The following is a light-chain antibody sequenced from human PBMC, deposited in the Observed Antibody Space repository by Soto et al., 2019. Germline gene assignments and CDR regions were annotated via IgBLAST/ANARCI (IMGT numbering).Light chain of an antibody. Sequence: DIQMTQSPSSLSASVGERVTITCQASQDIQNYINWYQHTPGKAPKLLIFDASNLQPGVASRFSGRASGTDFFLTISSLHPEDFATYFCQQHHDFPYTFGQGTKLDIK. CDR3: QQHHDFPYT. J-gene: IGKJ2*01. V-gene: IGKV1-33*01. CDR1: QDIQNY. CDR2: DAS.